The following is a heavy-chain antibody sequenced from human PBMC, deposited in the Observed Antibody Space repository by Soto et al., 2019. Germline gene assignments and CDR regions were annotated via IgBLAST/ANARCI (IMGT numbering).Heavy chain of an antibody. J-gene: IGHJ5*02. CDR1: GFTFSSSV. V-gene: IGHV3-30*03. CDR2: ISYDGSNK. Sequence: GGSLRLSCAASGFTFSSSVMHWVRQAPGKGLEWVGVISYDGSNKDYGDSVKGRFTISRDNSKSTLYLQMKSLRSEDTAVYYCARGSMGIQPWGQGTLYTVSS. CDR3: ARGSMGIQP. D-gene: IGHD5-18*01.